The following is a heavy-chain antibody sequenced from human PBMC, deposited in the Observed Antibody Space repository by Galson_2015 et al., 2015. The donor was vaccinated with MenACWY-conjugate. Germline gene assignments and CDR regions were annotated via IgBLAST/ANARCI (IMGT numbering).Heavy chain of an antibody. Sequence: SLRLSCAASGFSISTYWMTWVRQAPGKGLEWAANIKEDGSEKYYVDSVKGRFTISRDNAKNALYLQMNSLRGEDTAVYYCASWVGRDYWGQGTLVTVSS. V-gene: IGHV3-7*03. J-gene: IGHJ4*02. D-gene: IGHD1-14*01. CDR2: IKEDGSEK. CDR1: GFSISTYW. CDR3: ASWVGRDY.